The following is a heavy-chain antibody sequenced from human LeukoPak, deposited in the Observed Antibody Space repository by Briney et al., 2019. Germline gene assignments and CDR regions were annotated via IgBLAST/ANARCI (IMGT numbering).Heavy chain of an antibody. J-gene: IGHJ4*02. CDR1: GYTFSGYD. CDR2: LDPRNGVT. V-gene: IGHV1-2*02. D-gene: IGHD2/OR15-2a*01. CDR3: ARDRGLYCNVSVCYPYFDY. Sequence: ASMKVSCKTSGYTFSGYDIHWLRQAPGQGLDLIRWLDPRNGVTDFAQRFQGRLSMTSDTSITTAFMELYRLTSDDSAVYFCARDRGLYCNVSVCYPYFDYWGQGTLLIVSS.